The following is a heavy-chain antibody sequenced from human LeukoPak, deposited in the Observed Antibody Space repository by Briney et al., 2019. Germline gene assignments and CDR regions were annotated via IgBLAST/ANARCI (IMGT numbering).Heavy chain of an antibody. J-gene: IGHJ5*02. V-gene: IGHV1-2*02. D-gene: IGHD2-2*01. CDR2: INPNSGGT. CDR1: GYTFTGYY. CDR3: ARDYQVVPAAIGNWFDP. Sequence: WASVKVSCKASGYTFTGYYMHWVRQAPGQGLESMGWINPNSGGTNYAQKFQGRVTMTRDTSISTAYMELSRLRSDDTAVYYCARDYQVVPAAIGNWFDPWGQGTLVTVSS.